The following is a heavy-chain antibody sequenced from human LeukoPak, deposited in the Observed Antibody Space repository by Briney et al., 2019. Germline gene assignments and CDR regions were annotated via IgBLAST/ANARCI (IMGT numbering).Heavy chain of an antibody. CDR1: GGSISSYY. D-gene: IGHD3-10*01. CDR3: AIDYYYGSVSYFDY. Sequence: SETLSLTCTVSGGSISSYYWSWIRQPPGKGLEWIGYIYYSGSTNYNPSLKSRVTISVDTSKNPFSLKLSSVTAADTAVYYCAIDYYYGSVSYFDYWGQGTLVTVSS. CDR2: IYYSGST. J-gene: IGHJ4*02. V-gene: IGHV4-59*01.